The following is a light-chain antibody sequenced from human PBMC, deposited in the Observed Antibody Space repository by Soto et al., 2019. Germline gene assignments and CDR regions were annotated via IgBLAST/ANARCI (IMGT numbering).Light chain of an antibody. V-gene: IGLV1-40*01. CDR1: SSNIGAGYD. Sequence: QSVLTQPPSVSGAPGQRVTISCTGSSSNIGAGYDVHWYQQFPGTAPKLLIYANNDRPSGVPDRFSASKSGTSASLAITGLQAEDEGDYYCRSYATTRRGVFGTGTKLTVL. CDR2: ANN. CDR3: RSYATTRRGV. J-gene: IGLJ1*01.